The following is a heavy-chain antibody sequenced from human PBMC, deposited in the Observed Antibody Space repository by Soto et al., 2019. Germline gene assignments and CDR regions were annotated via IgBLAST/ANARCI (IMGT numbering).Heavy chain of an antibody. CDR1: GFTFSSYG. CDR2: IWFDGSDK. V-gene: IGHV3-33*01. D-gene: IGHD2-2*01. Sequence: GGSLRLSCAASGFTFSSYGMHWVRQAPGKGLEWVALIWFDGSDKYYVDSVKGRFTISRDNSRNTVHLQMNSLRVEDTAVYYCARLYCSSSSCYSVGAFDIRGQGTVVTVSS. CDR3: ARLYCSSSSCYSVGAFDI. J-gene: IGHJ3*02.